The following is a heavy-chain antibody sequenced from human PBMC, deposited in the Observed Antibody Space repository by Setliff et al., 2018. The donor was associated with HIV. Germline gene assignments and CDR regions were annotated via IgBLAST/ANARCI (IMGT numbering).Heavy chain of an antibody. V-gene: IGHV3-7*01. D-gene: IGHD3-22*01. CDR2: INQDGSEQ. Sequence: PGGSLRLSCVASGFSVSDYWMIWVRQAPGKGLEWLANINQDGSEQNSADSLKGRFSVSKDNAKNSLSLQMNSLRAEDTAVYYCASRVYYYDDSATLREEGFVPWGQGTLVTVSS. J-gene: IGHJ5*02. CDR3: ASRVYYYDDSATLREEGFVP. CDR1: GFSVSDYW.